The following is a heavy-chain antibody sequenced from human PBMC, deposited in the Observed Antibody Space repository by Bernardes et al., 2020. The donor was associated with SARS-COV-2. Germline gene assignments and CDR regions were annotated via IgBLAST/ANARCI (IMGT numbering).Heavy chain of an antibody. J-gene: IGHJ4*02. V-gene: IGHV4-59*08. D-gene: IGHD6-13*01. CDR3: ARHAPLYSGGIAFDI. Sequence: SETLSLTCTVSGGSISSYYWSWIRQPPGKGLEWIGYIYYSGSTNYNPSLKSRVTISVDTSKNQFSLKLSSVTAADTAVYYCARHAPLYSGGIAFDIWGQGTLVIVSS. CDR2: IYYSGST. CDR1: GGSISSYY.